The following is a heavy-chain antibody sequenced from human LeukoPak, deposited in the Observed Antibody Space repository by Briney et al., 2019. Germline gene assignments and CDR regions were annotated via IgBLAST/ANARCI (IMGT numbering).Heavy chain of an antibody. D-gene: IGHD3-10*01. CDR2: IYYSGST. Sequence: SETLSLTCTVSGGSISSSSYYWGWIRQPPGKGLEWIGYIYYSGSTNYNPSLKSRVTISVDTSKNQFSLKLSSVTAADTAVYYCARDGDTHSYYGMDVWGQGTTVTVSS. CDR3: ARDGDTHSYYGMDV. J-gene: IGHJ6*02. V-gene: IGHV4-61*01. CDR1: GGSISSSSYY.